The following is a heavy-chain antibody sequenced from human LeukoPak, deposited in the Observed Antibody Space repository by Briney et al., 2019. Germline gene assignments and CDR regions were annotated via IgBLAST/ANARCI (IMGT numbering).Heavy chain of an antibody. CDR2: IYHSGST. CDR3: ARGAGCSSTSCYALYFQH. V-gene: IGHV4-30-2*01. Sequence: TPSETLSLTCAVSGGSISSGGYSWSWIRQPPGKGLEWIGYIYHSGSTYYNPSLKSRVTISVDRSKNQFSQKLSSVTAADTAVYYCARGAGCSSTSCYALYFQHWGQGTLVTVSS. D-gene: IGHD2-2*01. CDR1: GGSISSGGYS. J-gene: IGHJ1*01.